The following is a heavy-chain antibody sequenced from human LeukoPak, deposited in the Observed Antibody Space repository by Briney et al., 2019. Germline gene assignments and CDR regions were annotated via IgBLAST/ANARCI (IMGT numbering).Heavy chain of an antibody. CDR3: ARSSPGGTGTTGY. CDR1: GGSISSGSYY. J-gene: IGHJ4*02. D-gene: IGHD1-14*01. V-gene: IGHV4-61*02. Sequence: SQTLSLTCTVSGGSISSGSYYWSWIRQPAGRGLEWIGRIYTSGSTDYNPSLKSRVTISVDTSKNHFSLKLSSVTAADTAVYYCARSSPGGTGTTGYWGQGTLVTVSS. CDR2: IYTSGST.